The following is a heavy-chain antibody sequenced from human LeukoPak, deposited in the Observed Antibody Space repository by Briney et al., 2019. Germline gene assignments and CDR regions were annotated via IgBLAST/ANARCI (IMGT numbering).Heavy chain of an antibody. CDR2: IYPGDSDT. V-gene: IGHV5-51*01. D-gene: IGHD2-2*01. Sequence: GESLKISCKGSGYSFTSYWIGWVRQMPGKGLEWMGIIYPGDSDTRYSPSFQGQVTISADKSISTAYLQWSSLKASDTAMYYCARHVGMYCSSTSCPPYYYCYYMDVWGKGTTVTISS. CDR3: ARHVGMYCSSTSCPPYYYCYYMDV. J-gene: IGHJ6*03. CDR1: GYSFTSYW.